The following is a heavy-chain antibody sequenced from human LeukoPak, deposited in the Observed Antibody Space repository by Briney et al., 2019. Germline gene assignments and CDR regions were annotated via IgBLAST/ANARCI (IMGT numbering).Heavy chain of an antibody. Sequence: PSETLSLTCSVSGGSISSYYWSWIRQPPGKGLEWIGYIYYSGSTNYNPSLKSRVTISVDTSKNQFSLKLSSVTAADTAVYYCARHRSGSSWFAPWGQGTLVTVSS. V-gene: IGHV4-59*01. J-gene: IGHJ5*02. CDR3: ARHRSGSSWFAP. CDR1: GGSISSYY. D-gene: IGHD6-19*01. CDR2: IYYSGST.